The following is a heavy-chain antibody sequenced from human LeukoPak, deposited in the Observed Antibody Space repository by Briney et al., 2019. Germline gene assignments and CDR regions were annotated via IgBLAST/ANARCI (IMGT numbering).Heavy chain of an antibody. CDR3: VKGSSGYYVDN. J-gene: IGHJ4*02. CDR1: GGSFSGYY. V-gene: IGHV3-30*18. CDR2: ISYDGRDK. D-gene: IGHD3-22*01. Sequence: PSETLSLTCAVYGGSFSGYYWSWLRQAPGKGLEWLAVISYDGRDKYYADCVKGRFTISRDNYKNTLYLQMKRLRPEDTAVYYCVKGSSGYYVDNWGQGTLVSVCS.